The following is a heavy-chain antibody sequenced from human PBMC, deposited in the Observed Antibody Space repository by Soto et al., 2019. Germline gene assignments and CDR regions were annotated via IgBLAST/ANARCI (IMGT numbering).Heavy chain of an antibody. V-gene: IGHV4-59*01. Sequence: SETLSLTCTVSGGSISSYYWSWIRQPPGKGLEWIGYIYYSGSTNYNPSIKSRVTISVDTSKNQFSLKLSSVTAADTAVYYCARERTMVRGVHFDYWGQGTLVTVSS. CDR3: ARERTMVRGVHFDY. CDR1: GGSISSYY. J-gene: IGHJ4*02. CDR2: IYYSGST. D-gene: IGHD3-10*01.